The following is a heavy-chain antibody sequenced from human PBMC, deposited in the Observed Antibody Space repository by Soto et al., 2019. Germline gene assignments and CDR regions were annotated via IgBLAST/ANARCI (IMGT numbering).Heavy chain of an antibody. J-gene: IGHJ4*02. Sequence: QVQLQESGPGLVKPSQTLSLTCTVSGGSISSGGYYWSWIRQHPGKGLEWIGYISYSGSTYYNPSLESRGTISVDTSKNQFSLKLSAVTAADTAVYYCARDALSRDSIWGQGTLVTVSS. CDR2: ISYSGST. D-gene: IGHD3-22*01. CDR3: ARDALSRDSI. CDR1: GGSISSGGYY. V-gene: IGHV4-31*03.